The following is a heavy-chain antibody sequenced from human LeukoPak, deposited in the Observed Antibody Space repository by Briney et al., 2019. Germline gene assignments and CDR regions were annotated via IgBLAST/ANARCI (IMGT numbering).Heavy chain of an antibody. CDR3: ARLYRSGSWALYYFDY. D-gene: IGHD6-19*01. V-gene: IGHV3-11*04. J-gene: IGHJ4*02. Sequence: PGGSLRLSRAASGFTFSDYYMSWIRQAPGKGLGWVSYIGTSGSTIYYADSVKGRFTISRDNAKNSLYLQMNSLRAEDTAVYYCARLYRSGSWALYYFDYWGQGTLVTVSS. CDR2: IGTSGSTI. CDR1: GFTFSDYY.